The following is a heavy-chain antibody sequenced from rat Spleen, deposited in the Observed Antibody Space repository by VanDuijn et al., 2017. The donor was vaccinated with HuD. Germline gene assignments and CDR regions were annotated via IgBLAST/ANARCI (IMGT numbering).Heavy chain of an antibody. CDR3: TSFYYYDGSYYYPFAY. Sequence: QVQLKESGPGLVQPSQTLSLTCTVSGFSLTNNGVSWVRQPPGKGLEWMGVIWGDGSTDYNSPLKSRLNISRDTSKSQVFLEMNSLQTEDTAIYFCTSFYYYDGSYYYPFAYWGQGTLVTVSS. CDR2: IWGDGST. J-gene: IGHJ3*01. CDR1: GFSLTNNG. D-gene: IGHD1-12*02. V-gene: IGHV2-1*01.